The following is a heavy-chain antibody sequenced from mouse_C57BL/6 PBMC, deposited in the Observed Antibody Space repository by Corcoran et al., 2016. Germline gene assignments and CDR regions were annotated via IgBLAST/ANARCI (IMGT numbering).Heavy chain of an antibody. V-gene: IGHV1-26*01. Sequence: EVQLQQSGPELVKPGASVKISCKAAGYTFTDYYMNWVKQSHGKSLEWIGDINPNNGGTSYNQKFKGKATLTVDKSYSTAYMELRSLTSEDSAVYYCAPGYYYGSDMDYWGQGTSVTVSS. CDR1: GYTFTDYY. D-gene: IGHD1-1*01. CDR3: APGYYYGSDMDY. CDR2: INPNNGGT. J-gene: IGHJ4*01.